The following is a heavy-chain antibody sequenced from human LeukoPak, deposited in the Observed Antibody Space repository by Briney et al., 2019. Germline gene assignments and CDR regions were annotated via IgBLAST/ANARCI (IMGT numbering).Heavy chain of an antibody. D-gene: IGHD3-3*01. J-gene: IGHJ4*01. V-gene: IGHV3-66*01. CDR2: IYSGGST. Sequence: GGSLRLTCAASAFTVSSNYMSWVRQAPGKGLQWVSVIYSGGSTYYADSVKGRFTIFRDNSKNTVYLQMDSLRADDTAVYYCARVKWSAYDYWGHGTLVTVSS. CDR1: AFTVSSNY. CDR3: ARVKWSAYDY.